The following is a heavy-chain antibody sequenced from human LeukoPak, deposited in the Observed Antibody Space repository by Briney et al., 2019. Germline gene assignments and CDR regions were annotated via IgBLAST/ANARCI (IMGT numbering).Heavy chain of an antibody. Sequence: SETLSLTCTVSGGSIRSSYYYWGWIRQPPGKGLEWIGSIYDSGSTNYNPSLKSRVTISVDTSKNQFSLKLSSVTAADTAVYYCARFHWNPGSYFDYWGQGTLVTVSS. CDR1: GGSIRSSYYY. CDR2: IYDSGST. CDR3: ARFHWNPGSYFDY. D-gene: IGHD1-1*01. J-gene: IGHJ4*02. V-gene: IGHV4-39*07.